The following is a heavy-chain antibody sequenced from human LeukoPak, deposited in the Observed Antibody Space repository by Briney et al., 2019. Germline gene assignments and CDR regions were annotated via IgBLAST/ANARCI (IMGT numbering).Heavy chain of an antibody. CDR1: GGSFSGYY. CDR3: ARGPRIQLWLPRPVDY. D-gene: IGHD5-18*01. Sequence: PSETLSLTCAVYGGSFSGYYWSWIRQPPGKGLEWIGEINHSGSTNYNPSLKSRVTISVDTSKNQFSLKLSSVTAADPAVYYCARGPRIQLWLPRPVDYWGQGTLVTVSS. CDR2: INHSGST. J-gene: IGHJ4*02. V-gene: IGHV4-34*01.